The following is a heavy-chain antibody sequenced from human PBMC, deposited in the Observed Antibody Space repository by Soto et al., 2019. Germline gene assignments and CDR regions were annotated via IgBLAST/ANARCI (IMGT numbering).Heavy chain of an antibody. CDR1: GGSISSSSSYY. V-gene: IGHV4-39*01. J-gene: IGHJ6*02. Sequence: QLQLQESGPGLVKPSETLSLTCTVSGGSISSSSSYYWGWIRQPPGKGLEWIGSIYYSGSTYYNPSLKSRVTMSVDTSKNQFFLKLGSVTAADTAVSYCARTLLGDTFGMDVWGQGTTVTVFS. CDR3: ARTLLGDTFGMDV. CDR2: IYYSGST. D-gene: IGHD3-16*01.